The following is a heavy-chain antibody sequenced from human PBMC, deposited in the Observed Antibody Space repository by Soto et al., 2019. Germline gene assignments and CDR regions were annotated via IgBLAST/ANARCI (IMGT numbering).Heavy chain of an antibody. CDR3: AREGFGESIYYFDY. V-gene: IGHV3-30-3*01. CDR1: GFTFSSYA. Sequence: GGSLRLSCAASGFTFSSYAMHWVRQAPGKGLEWVAVISYDGSNKYYADSVKGRFTISRDNSKNTLYLQMNSLRAEDTAVYYCAREGFGESIYYFDYWGQGTLVTVSS. J-gene: IGHJ4*02. D-gene: IGHD3-10*01. CDR2: ISYDGSNK.